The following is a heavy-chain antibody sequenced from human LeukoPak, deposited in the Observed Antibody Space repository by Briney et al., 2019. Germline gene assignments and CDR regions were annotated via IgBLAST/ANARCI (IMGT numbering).Heavy chain of an antibody. CDR1: GGSISSSRYY. J-gene: IGHJ4*02. V-gene: IGHV4-39*01. CDR2: IYYSGST. D-gene: IGHD2-21*02. CDR3: GRYQVGTIFAY. Sequence: SETLSLTCTVSGGSISSSRYYWGWIRQPPGKGLEWIGNIYYSGSTYYNPSLKSRVTISLDTSKNQFSLKLSSVTAADTAVYYCGRYQVGTIFAYWGQGTPVTVSS.